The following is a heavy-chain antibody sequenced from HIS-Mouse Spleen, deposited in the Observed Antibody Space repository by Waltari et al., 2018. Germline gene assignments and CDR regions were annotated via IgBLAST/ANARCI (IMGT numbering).Heavy chain of an antibody. CDR2: IYYSGST. Sequence: QVQLQESGPGLVKPSQTLSLTCTVSGCSISSGGYYWSWIRQHPGKGLEWIGYIYYSGSTYYNPSLKSRVTISVDTSKNQFSLKLSSVTAADTAVYYCARDRWELHYWYFDLWGRGTLVTVSS. CDR3: ARDRWELHYWYFDL. V-gene: IGHV4-31*03. J-gene: IGHJ2*01. CDR1: GCSISSGGYY. D-gene: IGHD1-26*01.